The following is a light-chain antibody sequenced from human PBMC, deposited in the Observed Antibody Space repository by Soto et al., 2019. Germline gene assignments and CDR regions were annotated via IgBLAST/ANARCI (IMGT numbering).Light chain of an antibody. CDR2: EVS. Sequence: QSALTQPASVSGSPGQSITISCTGTSSDVGGHNYVSWYQQHPGKAPKLIIYEVSIRPSGVSNRFSGSKSGNTASLTISGLQAEDEADYYCVSHRGYDLCVFGTGTKGTVL. CDR3: VSHRGYDLCV. V-gene: IGLV2-14*01. J-gene: IGLJ1*01. CDR1: SSDVGGHNY.